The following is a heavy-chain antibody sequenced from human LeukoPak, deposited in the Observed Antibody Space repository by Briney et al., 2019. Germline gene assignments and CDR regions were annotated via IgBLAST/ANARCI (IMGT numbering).Heavy chain of an antibody. J-gene: IGHJ6*02. V-gene: IGHV3-9*01. Sequence: QTGGSLRLSCAASGFTFDDYAMFWVRQAPGKGLEWVSGISWDSRNIGYEASVKGRFTTSRDNGKNSLYLQMNSLRPDDTALYCCARGNRDSSGLYFYYGMDVWGPGSTVTVSS. CDR3: ARGNRDSSGLYFYYGMDV. CDR1: GFTFDDYA. D-gene: IGHD6-19*01. CDR2: ISWDSRNI.